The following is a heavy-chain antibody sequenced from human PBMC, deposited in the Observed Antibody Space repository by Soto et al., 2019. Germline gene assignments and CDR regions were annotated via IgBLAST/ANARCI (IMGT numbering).Heavy chain of an antibody. D-gene: IGHD2-15*01. CDR2: INHSGST. CDR3: ARRGIVVVAATLERPNWFDP. V-gene: IGHV4-34*01. J-gene: IGHJ5*02. Sequence: SETLSLTCAVYGGSFSGYYWSWIRQPPGKGLEWIGEINHSGSTNYNPSLKSRVTISVDTSKNQFSLKLSSVTAADTAVYYCARRGIVVVAATLERPNWFDPWGQGTLVTVSS. CDR1: GGSFSGYY.